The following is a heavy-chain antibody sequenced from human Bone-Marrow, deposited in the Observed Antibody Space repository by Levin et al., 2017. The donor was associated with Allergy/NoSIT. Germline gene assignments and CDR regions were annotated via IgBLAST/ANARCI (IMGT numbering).Heavy chain of an antibody. V-gene: IGHV4-59*01. J-gene: IGHJ5*02. Sequence: PSQTLSLTCTVSGGSISTSYWSWIRQPPGKGLEWIGNIYYSGSTNYNPSLKSRVTISVDTSKNHFSLKLSSVTAADTAVYFCARDDYGDYWFDPWGQGTLVTVSS. CDR1: GGSISTSY. D-gene: IGHD4-17*01. CDR3: ARDDYGDYWFDP. CDR2: IYYSGST.